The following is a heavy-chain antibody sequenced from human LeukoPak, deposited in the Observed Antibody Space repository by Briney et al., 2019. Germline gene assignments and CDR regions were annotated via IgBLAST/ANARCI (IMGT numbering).Heavy chain of an antibody. D-gene: IGHD2-2*01. V-gene: IGHV1-69*04. Sequence: GSSVTVSCKASGGTFSSYAISWVRQAPGQGLEWMGRIIPILGIANYAQKFQGRVTITADKSTSTAYMELSSLRSEDTAVYYCATRGVQLLPFDYWGQGTLVTVSS. CDR3: ATRGVQLLPFDY. CDR2: IIPILGIA. J-gene: IGHJ4*02. CDR1: GGTFSSYA.